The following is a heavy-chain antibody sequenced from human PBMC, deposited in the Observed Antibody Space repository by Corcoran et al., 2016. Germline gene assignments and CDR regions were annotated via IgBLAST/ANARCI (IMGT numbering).Heavy chain of an antibody. CDR3: AVLDTPDAFDI. V-gene: IGHV1-2*02. D-gene: IGHD2-15*01. CDR2: INPNSGGT. J-gene: IGHJ3*02. Sequence: QVQLVQSGAEVKKPGASVKVSCKASGYTFTGYYMHWVRQAPGQGLEWMGWINPNSGGTNYAQKFQGRVTMTRDTSISTAYMELSRVRSDVTAGYYGAVLDTPDAFDIWGPGTMVPVFS. CDR1: GYTFTGYY.